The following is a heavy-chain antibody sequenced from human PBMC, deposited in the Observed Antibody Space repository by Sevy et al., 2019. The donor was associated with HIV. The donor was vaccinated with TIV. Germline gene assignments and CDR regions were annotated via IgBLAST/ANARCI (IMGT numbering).Heavy chain of an antibody. CDR1: GFTFSNYA. J-gene: IGHJ6*02. CDR3: AKVDVVVPVADYGLDV. CDR2: ISRSGGST. V-gene: IGHV3-23*01. D-gene: IGHD2-2*01. Sequence: GGSLRLSCAASGFTFSNYAMSWVRQAPGKGLEWVSSISRSGGSTYYADSVKGRVTISRDNSKNTRYLQMNSLRAEETAVYYCAKVDVVVPVADYGLDVWGQGTTVTVSS.